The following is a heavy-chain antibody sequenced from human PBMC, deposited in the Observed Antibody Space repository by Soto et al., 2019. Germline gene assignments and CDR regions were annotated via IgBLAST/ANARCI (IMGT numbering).Heavy chain of an antibody. CDR3: ARTAVAGTGAFDI. CDR2: IYHSGSN. J-gene: IGHJ3*02. Sequence: PSETLSLTCAVSGGSISSSNWWSWVRQPPGKGLEWIGEIYHSGSNNYNPPLKSRVTISVDKSKNQFSLKLSSVTAADTAVYYCARTAVAGTGAFDIWGQGTMVTVSS. V-gene: IGHV4-4*02. CDR1: GGSISSSNW. D-gene: IGHD6-19*01.